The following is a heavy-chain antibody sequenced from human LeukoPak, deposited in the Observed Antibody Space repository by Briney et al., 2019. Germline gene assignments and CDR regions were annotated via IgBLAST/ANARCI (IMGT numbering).Heavy chain of an antibody. D-gene: IGHD6-19*01. Sequence: ASVKVSCKASGYTFTRYGISWVRQAPGQGLEWMGWISAYNGDTKYAQNLQGRVTMTTDKSTSTAYMELRSLRSDDTAVYYCARDPSNTSGWYIYFDYWGQGTLVTVSS. V-gene: IGHV1-18*01. CDR1: GYTFTRYG. CDR2: ISAYNGDT. J-gene: IGHJ4*02. CDR3: ARDPSNTSGWYIYFDY.